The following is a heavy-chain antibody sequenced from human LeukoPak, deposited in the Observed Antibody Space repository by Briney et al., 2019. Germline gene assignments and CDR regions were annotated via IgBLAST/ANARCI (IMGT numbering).Heavy chain of an antibody. CDR1: GYTFTSYG. D-gene: IGHD2-2*01. V-gene: IGHV1-18*01. J-gene: IGHJ6*02. Sequence: GASVTVSFTASGYTFTSYGISWVRQAPGQGIEWMGWISAYNGNTNYAQKLQGRVTMTTDTSTSTAYMELRSLRSDDTAVYYCARQDIVVVPAANDYYYYYGMDVWGQGTTVTVSS. CDR3: ARQDIVVVPAANDYYYYYGMDV. CDR2: ISAYNGNT.